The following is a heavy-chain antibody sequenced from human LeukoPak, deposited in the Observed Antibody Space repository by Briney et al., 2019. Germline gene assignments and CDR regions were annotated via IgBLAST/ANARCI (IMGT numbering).Heavy chain of an antibody. CDR1: SGSISGYY. CDR2: MYYSGST. V-gene: IGHV4-59*08. Sequence: PSETLSLTCTVSSGSISGYYWSWIRQPPGKGLEWIGYMYYSGSTSYNPSLKSRVTISVDTSKNQVSLRLSSVTAVDTAVYYCARRSAAGSYFFDYWGRGTLVTVSS. D-gene: IGHD6-13*01. CDR3: ARRSAAGSYFFDY. J-gene: IGHJ4*02.